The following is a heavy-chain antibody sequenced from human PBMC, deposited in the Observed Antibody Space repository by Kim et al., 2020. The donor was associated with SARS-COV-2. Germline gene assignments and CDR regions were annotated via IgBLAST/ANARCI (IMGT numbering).Heavy chain of an antibody. D-gene: IGHD5-12*01. J-gene: IGHJ6*03. Sequence: SETLSLTCTVFGGSMNPVYSNVYYWGWIRQSPGRGLEWIGSFKYGGDTYYSPSLKNRVTISLDTSKNQLSLKMNSVTAADTAVYYCARRSGYSATYYYY. CDR1: GGSMNPVYSNVYY. CDR2: FKYGGDT. V-gene: IGHV4-39*07. CDR3: ARRSGYSATYYYY.